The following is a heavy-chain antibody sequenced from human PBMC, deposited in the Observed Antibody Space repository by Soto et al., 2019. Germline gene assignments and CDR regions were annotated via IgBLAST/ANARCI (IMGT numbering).Heavy chain of an antibody. CDR3: TRGGGFGELLS. J-gene: IGHJ4*02. Sequence: EVQLVESGGGLVQPGGSLRLSCAASGFTFSDHYMDWVRQAPGKGLEWVGRTKNKANSYTTEYAASVKGRFTISRDDLRTPLYVKMKNLTGEDTAVYYCTRGGGFGELLSGGQGTLVTVSS. D-gene: IGHD3-10*01. V-gene: IGHV3-72*01. CDR2: TKNKANSYTT. CDR1: GFTFSDHY.